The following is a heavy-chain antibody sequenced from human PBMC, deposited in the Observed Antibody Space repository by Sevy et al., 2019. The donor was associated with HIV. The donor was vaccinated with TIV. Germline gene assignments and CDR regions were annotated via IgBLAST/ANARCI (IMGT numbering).Heavy chain of an antibody. J-gene: IGHJ6*02. V-gene: IGHV4-61*01. CDR3: ARVREAIYYFGMDV. CDR1: GGSVTSGNYY. CDR2: ISYSGNT. Sequence: SETLSLTCTVSGGSVTSGNYYWTWIRQPPGKGLEWIGYISYSGNTKYNPALKSAVIISVDTSKTQFSLTLSSVTAADTAVYYCARVREAIYYFGMDVWGQGTTVTVSS.